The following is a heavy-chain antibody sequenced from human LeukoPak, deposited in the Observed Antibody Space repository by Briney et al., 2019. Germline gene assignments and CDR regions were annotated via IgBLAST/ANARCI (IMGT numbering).Heavy chain of an antibody. Sequence: GGSLRLSCAASGFTFSSYAMHWVRQAPGKGLEWVAVISYDGSNKYYADSVKGRFTISRDDSKNTLYLQMNSLRAEDTAVYYCAGLQTFDYWGQGTLVTVSS. J-gene: IGHJ4*02. D-gene: IGHD5-24*01. CDR3: AGLQTFDY. V-gene: IGHV3-30-3*01. CDR1: GFTFSSYA. CDR2: ISYDGSNK.